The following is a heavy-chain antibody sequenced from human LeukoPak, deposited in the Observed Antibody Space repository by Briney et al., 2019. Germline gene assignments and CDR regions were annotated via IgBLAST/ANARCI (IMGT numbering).Heavy chain of an antibody. CDR3: ASTRYDSSGYYYSY. CDR1: GFTFSSYA. J-gene: IGHJ4*02. D-gene: IGHD3-22*01. CDR2: ISCDGSNK. Sequence: GGSLRLSCAASGFTFSSYAMHWVRQAPGKGLEWVAVISCDGSNKYYADSVKGRFTISRDNSKNTLYLQMNSLRAEDTAVYYCASTRYDSSGYYYSYWGQGTLVTVSS. V-gene: IGHV3-30-3*01.